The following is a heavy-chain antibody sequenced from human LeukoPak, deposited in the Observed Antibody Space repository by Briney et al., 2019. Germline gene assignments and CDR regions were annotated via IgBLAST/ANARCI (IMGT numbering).Heavy chain of an antibody. J-gene: IGHJ4*02. Sequence: GRSLRLSCAAPGFTFEDHVMHWVRQAPGKGLEWVSSISWSGDRMGYADAVKGRFTISRDNAKNSLFLQMNSLRVEDTALYYCAKDLGGSATTVWGQGTLVTASS. CDR2: ISWSGDRM. CDR3: AKDLGGSATTV. V-gene: IGHV3-9*01. CDR1: GFTFEDHV. D-gene: IGHD2-2*01.